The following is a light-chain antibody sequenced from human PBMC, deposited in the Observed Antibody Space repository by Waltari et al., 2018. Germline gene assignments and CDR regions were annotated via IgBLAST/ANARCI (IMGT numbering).Light chain of an antibody. Sequence: DIQMTQSPSSLSASVGDRVTITCRVSQGISNWLAWYQQKPGKAPKLLIYRASNLETGVPSRFSGSGSGTDFTLTISSLQPEDIATYYCQQHDNSPWTFGQGTKVEIK. CDR3: QQHDNSPWT. CDR2: RAS. J-gene: IGKJ1*01. CDR1: QGISNW. V-gene: IGKV1-33*01.